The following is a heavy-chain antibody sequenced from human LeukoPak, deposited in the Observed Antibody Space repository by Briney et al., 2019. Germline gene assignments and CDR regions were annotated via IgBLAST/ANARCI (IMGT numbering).Heavy chain of an antibody. V-gene: IGHV3-15*01. CDR3: TTDTGDYGDSPGSLDY. Sequence: PVGSLRLSCAASGFTFTSHAMSWVRQAPGKGLEWVGRFKRKTDGGTSDYAAPVKGRFTISRDDSKNTLYLQMNSLKTEDTAVYYCTTDTGDYGDSPGSLDYWGQGTLVTVSS. CDR2: FKRKTDGGTS. J-gene: IGHJ4*02. D-gene: IGHD4-17*01. CDR1: GFTFTSHA.